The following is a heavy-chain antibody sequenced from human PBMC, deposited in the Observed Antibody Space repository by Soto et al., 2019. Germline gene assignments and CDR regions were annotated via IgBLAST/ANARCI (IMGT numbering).Heavy chain of an antibody. Sequence: GGSLRLSCAASGFTFSSYAMSWVRQAPWKGLEWVSAISGSGGSTYYADSVKGRFTISRDNSKNTLYLQMSSLRAEDTAVYYCVKGGDSSSWYNWFDPWGQGTLVTVSS. CDR3: VKGGDSSSWYNWFDP. D-gene: IGHD6-13*01. J-gene: IGHJ5*02. CDR2: ISGSGGST. V-gene: IGHV3-23*01. CDR1: GFTFSSYA.